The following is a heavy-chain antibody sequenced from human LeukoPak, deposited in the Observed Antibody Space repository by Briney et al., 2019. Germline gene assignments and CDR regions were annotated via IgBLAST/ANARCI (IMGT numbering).Heavy chain of an antibody. V-gene: IGHV1-46*01. D-gene: IGHD3-22*01. J-gene: IGHJ5*02. CDR2: INPLGGST. Sequence: GASVKVSCKASGDTFTNYYIHWVRRAPGQGLEWMGIINPLGGSTSYAPKFQGRVTMTRDTSTSTVYMELSSLKSEDTAMYYCARDHNFRGYYDSSGHLNWLDPWGQGTLVTVSS. CDR3: ARDHNFRGYYDSSGHLNWLDP. CDR1: GDTFTNYY.